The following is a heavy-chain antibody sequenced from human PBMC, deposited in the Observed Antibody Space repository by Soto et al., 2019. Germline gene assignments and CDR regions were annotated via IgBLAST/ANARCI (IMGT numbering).Heavy chain of an antibody. CDR1: GYTLTELS. CDR3: ASSITMIVVVITTAPDAFDI. J-gene: IGHJ3*02. V-gene: IGHV1-24*01. D-gene: IGHD3-22*01. CDR2: FDPEDGET. Sequence: ASVKVSCKVSGYTLTELSMHWVRQAPGKGLEWMGGFDPEDGETIYAQKFQGRVTMTEDTSTDTAYMELSSLRSEDTAVYYCASSITMIVVVITTAPDAFDIWGQGTMVTVS.